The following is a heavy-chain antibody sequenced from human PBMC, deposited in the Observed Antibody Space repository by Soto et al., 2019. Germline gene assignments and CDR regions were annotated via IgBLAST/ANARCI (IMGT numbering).Heavy chain of an antibody. CDR2: ISGSGSDR. V-gene: IGHV3-23*01. CDR3: ANSPRAYYYYMDV. D-gene: IGHD3-10*01. Sequence: EVQVLESGGGLVQPGGSLRLSCVASGFTFSTYAMHWVRQAPGKGLEWVSGISGSGSDRYYADSVRGRFTISRDNSNNTLNLQTESLRAKDTAFCYCANSPRAYYYYMDVWGKGTTVTVSS. J-gene: IGHJ6*03. CDR1: GFTFSTYA.